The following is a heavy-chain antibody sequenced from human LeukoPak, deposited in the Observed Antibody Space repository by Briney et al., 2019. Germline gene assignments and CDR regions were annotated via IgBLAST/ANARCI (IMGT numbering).Heavy chain of an antibody. CDR2: ISGSGGST. CDR3: AKGRGWLQFFDY. Sequence: GGSLRLSCAASGFTFSSYAMSWVRQAPGKGLEWVSTISGSGGSTYNADSVKGRFTIARDNSKNTLYLQMNSLRAEDTAVYFCAKGRGWLQFFDYWGQGTLVTVSS. V-gene: IGHV3-23*01. CDR1: GFTFSSYA. D-gene: IGHD5-24*01. J-gene: IGHJ4*02.